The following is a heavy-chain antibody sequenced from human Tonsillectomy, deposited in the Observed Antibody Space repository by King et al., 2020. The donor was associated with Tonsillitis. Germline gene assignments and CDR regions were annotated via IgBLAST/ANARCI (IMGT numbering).Heavy chain of an antibody. V-gene: IGHV3-30*02. CDR1: GFTFISYG. CDR3: ATGLGDILGVSAAKPSSHFRMDV. J-gene: IGHJ6*02. D-gene: IGHD2-2*01. CDR2: IGYDGNKK. Sequence: VQLVESGGGVVQPGGSLRLSCAASGFTFISYGMHWVRQVPGKGLEWGAFIGYDGNKKYYADSMKGRFSISRDNSRNTLYLQMNSLRAEDTAVYYCATGLGDILGVSAAKPSSHFRMDVWGHGTTVTVSS.